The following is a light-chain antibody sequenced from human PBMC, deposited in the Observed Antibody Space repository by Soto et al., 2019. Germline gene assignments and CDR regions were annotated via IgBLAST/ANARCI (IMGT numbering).Light chain of an antibody. J-gene: IGKJ4*01. Sequence: EIVLTQSPATLSLSPGERATLSCRTSQSVSSYLAWYQQKRGQAPRPLIYEASNSATGIPARFSGSGSGTDFTLTISSLEPEDFAIYYFQQRNNWPLTFGGGTTVEI. CDR1: QSVSSY. CDR2: EAS. V-gene: IGKV3-11*01. CDR3: QQRNNWPLT.